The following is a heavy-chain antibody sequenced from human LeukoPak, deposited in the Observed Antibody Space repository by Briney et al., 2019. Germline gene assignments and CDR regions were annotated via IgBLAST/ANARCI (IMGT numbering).Heavy chain of an antibody. CDR1: GGSFSDYY. CDR3: ATMWSGAFDP. CDR2: INHSGST. D-gene: IGHD2-21*01. V-gene: IGHV4-34*01. Sequence: SETLSLTCVVYGGSFSDYYWSWIRQPPGKGLEWIGEINHSGSTNYNPSLKSRVTISVDTSKNQFSLRLSSVTAADTAVYYCATMWSGAFDPWGQGTLVTVSS. J-gene: IGHJ5*02.